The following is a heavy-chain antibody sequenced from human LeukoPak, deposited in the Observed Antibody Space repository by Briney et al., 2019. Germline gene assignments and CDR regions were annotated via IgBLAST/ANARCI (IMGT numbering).Heavy chain of an antibody. V-gene: IGHV3-7*03. Sequence: GGSLRLSCAASGFTFSSHWMSWVRQASGKGLERVANIKQDGSEKNYVDSVKGRFTISRDNAKNSLYLQMNSLRLEDTAVYYCARDSSAIFYWGQGTLVTVSS. CDR3: ARDSSAIFY. CDR1: GFTFSSHW. D-gene: IGHD3-22*01. J-gene: IGHJ4*02. CDR2: IKQDGSEK.